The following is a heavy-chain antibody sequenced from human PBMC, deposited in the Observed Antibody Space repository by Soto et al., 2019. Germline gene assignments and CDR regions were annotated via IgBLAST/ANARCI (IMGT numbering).Heavy chain of an antibody. CDR2: IIPILGIA. V-gene: IGHV1-69*02. J-gene: IGHJ4*02. CDR3: ARRLESSGRYFDS. Sequence: QVQLVQSGAEVKKPGSSVKVSCKASGGTFSSYTISWVRQAPGQGLEWMGRIIPILGIANYAQKFQGRVTITADKSTSTAYMELSSLRSEDTAVYYCARRLESSGRYFDSWGQGTLVTVSS. D-gene: IGHD3-22*01. CDR1: GGTFSSYT.